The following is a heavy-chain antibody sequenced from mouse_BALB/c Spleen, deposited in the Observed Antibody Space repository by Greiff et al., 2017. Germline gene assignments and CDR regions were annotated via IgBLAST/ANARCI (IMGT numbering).Heavy chain of an antibody. Sequence: EVQLVESGAELVKPGASVKLSCTASGFNIKDTYMHWVKQRPEQGLEWIGRIDPANGNTKYDPKFQGKATITADTSSNTAYLQLSSLTSEDTAVYYCASSTTVTDYWGQGTTLTVSS. CDR2: IDPANGNT. CDR3: ASSTTVTDY. V-gene: IGHV14-3*02. CDR1: GFNIKDTY. D-gene: IGHD2-13*01. J-gene: IGHJ2*01.